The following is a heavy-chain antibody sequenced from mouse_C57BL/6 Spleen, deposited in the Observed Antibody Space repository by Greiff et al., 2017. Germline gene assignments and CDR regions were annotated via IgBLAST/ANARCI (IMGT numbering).Heavy chain of an antibody. D-gene: IGHD2-3*01. CDR2: IYPGDGDT. CDR1: GYAFSSSW. CDR3: ARGNGYYSYAMDY. Sequence: QVQLQQSGPELVKPGASVKISCKASGYAFSSSWMHWVKQRPGKGLEWIGRIYPGDGDTNYNGKFKGKATLTADKSSSTAYMQLSSLTSEDSAVYFCARGNGYYSYAMDYWGQGTSVTVSS. J-gene: IGHJ4*01. V-gene: IGHV1-82*01.